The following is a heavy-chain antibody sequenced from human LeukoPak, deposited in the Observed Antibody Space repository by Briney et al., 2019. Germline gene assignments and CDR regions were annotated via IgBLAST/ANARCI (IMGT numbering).Heavy chain of an antibody. CDR1: GGSISSYY. CDR2: IYYSGST. V-gene: IGHV4-59*01. D-gene: IGHD4-17*01. Sequence: SETLSLTCTVSGGSISSYYWSWIRQPPGKGLEWIGYIYYSGSTNYNPSLKSRVTISVDTSKNQFSLNLSSVTAADTAVYYCARDRRGYGDCAAFWFDPWGQGSLVSVSS. CDR3: ARDRRGYGDCAAFWFDP. J-gene: IGHJ5*02.